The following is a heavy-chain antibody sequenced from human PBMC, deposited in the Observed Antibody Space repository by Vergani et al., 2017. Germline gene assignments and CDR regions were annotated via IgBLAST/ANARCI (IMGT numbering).Heavy chain of an antibody. V-gene: IGHV3-9*02. CDR2: ISLNSNSI. D-gene: IGHD3-3*01. CDR1: GFTSAGYA. Sequence: EVQLEESGGGLVLPGRSLRLSCLASGFTSAGYAMHWVRQAPGKGLEWVSGISLNSNSIGYADSVKGRFTISRDNAKNSLYLQMNSLRAEDTALYYCARERNAYYDFWSGYYTQYYFDYWGQGTLVTVSS. CDR3: ARERNAYYDFWSGYYTQYYFDY. J-gene: IGHJ4*02.